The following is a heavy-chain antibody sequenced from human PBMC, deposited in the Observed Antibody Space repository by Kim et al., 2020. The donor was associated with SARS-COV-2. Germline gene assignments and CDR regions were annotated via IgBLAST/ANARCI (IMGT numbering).Heavy chain of an antibody. Sequence: YDWGWSRQPPGKGLEWIGSIYYGGSTYYTPSLRSRVTISADTSKNQFYLKMSSVTAADTAVYYCARDPRDIVVVPAALTNWFDPWGQGTLAT. D-gene: IGHD2-2*01. V-gene: IGHV4-39*07. J-gene: IGHJ5*02. CDR1: YD. CDR3: ARDPRDIVVVPAALTNWFDP. CDR2: IYYGGST.